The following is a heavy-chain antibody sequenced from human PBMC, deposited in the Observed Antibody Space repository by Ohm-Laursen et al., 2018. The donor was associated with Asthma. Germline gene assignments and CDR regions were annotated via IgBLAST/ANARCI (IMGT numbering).Heavy chain of an antibody. Sequence: SQTLSLTCTVSGDSISSGNNYWSWIRQHPVKGLEWIGYIYYSGITYSNPSLRSRVTISVDTSKNQFSLKLSSVTAADTAVYYCARGLGGTTISYYFDYWGQGTLVTVSS. J-gene: IGHJ4*02. CDR2: IYYSGIT. CDR3: ARGLGGTTISYYFDY. CDR1: GDSISSGNNY. D-gene: IGHD4-17*01. V-gene: IGHV4-31*03.